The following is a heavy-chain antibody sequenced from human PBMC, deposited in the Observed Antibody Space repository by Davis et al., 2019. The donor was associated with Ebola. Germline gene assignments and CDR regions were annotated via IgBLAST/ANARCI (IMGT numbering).Heavy chain of an antibody. Sequence: GGSLRLSCVASGFTFSQYAMTWVRQAPGKGLEWVSSISGSGNTTYYADSVEGRLTISRDNSKNTLSLQMNSVRGEDTAVYYCAKDKGFWVPPDWFGPWGQGVQVTVSS. CDR1: GFTFSQYA. CDR3: AKDKGFWVPPDWFGP. J-gene: IGHJ5*02. V-gene: IGHV3-23*01. CDR2: ISGSGNTT. D-gene: IGHD3-16*01.